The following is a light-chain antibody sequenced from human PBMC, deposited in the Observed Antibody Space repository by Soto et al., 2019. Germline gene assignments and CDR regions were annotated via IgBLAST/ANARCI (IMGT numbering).Light chain of an antibody. CDR2: DAS. V-gene: IGKV1-5*01. Sequence: DIQRTQSPSTLSASVGDRVKITCRASQSISSWLAWYQQKPGKAPKILIFDASSLESGVPSRFSGSGSGTEFNLTISSLQTDDFATYECQQYNSYTWTFRQGTKVDIK. J-gene: IGKJ1*01. CDR3: QQYNSYTWT. CDR1: QSISSW.